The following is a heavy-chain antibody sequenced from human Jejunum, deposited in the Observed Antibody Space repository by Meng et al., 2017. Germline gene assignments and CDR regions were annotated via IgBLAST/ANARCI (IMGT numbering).Heavy chain of an antibody. D-gene: IGHD5-18*01. V-gene: IGHV1-69*04. Sequence: QVQLVHSGAEVKKPGSSVKVSCKASGGTFSTYTINWVRQAPGQGLEWMGKIIPILGIANYAQKFQGRVTITADKSTSTSYLELSSLRSEDTAVYYCARDGDTAVEGYYFDAWGQGTLVTVSS. CDR2: IIPILGIA. J-gene: IGHJ4*02. CDR1: GGTFSTYT. CDR3: ARDGDTAVEGYYFDA.